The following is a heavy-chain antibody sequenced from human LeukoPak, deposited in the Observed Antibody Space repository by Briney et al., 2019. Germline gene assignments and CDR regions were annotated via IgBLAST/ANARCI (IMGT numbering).Heavy chain of an antibody. V-gene: IGHV6-1*01. D-gene: IGHD3-22*01. CDR1: GDSVSSNSAA. Sequence: SQTLSLTCTISGDSVSSNSAAWNWIRQSPSRGLEWLGRTYYRSKWYYDYAVSVKSRVTINPDTSKNQFSLQLNSVTPEDTAVYYCARFYYDTSGHGAFDIWGQGTMVTVSS. J-gene: IGHJ3*02. CDR3: ARFYYDTSGHGAFDI. CDR2: TYYRSKWYY.